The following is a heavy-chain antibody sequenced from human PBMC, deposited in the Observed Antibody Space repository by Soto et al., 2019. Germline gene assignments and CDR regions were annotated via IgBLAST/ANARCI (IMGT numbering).Heavy chain of an antibody. D-gene: IGHD6-19*01. CDR2: ISGSGGST. Sequence: GSLRLSCAASGFTFSSYAMSWVRQAPGKGLEWVSAISGSGGSTYYADSVKGRFTISRDNSKNTLYLQMNSLRAEDTAVYYCAKVLGYSSGWYGGYYFDYWGQGTLVTVSS. CDR3: AKVLGYSSGWYGGYYFDY. V-gene: IGHV3-23*01. J-gene: IGHJ4*02. CDR1: GFTFSSYA.